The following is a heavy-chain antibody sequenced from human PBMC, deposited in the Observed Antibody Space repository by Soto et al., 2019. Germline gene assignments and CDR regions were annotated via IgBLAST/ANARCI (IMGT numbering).Heavy chain of an antibody. CDR2: ISSNGGST. CDR3: VKVVPAAPSYYYYYGMDV. V-gene: IGHV3-64D*06. Sequence: PGGSLRLSCSASGFTFSSYAMHWVRQAPGKGLEYVSAISSNGGSTYYADSVKGRFTISRDNSKNTLYLQMSSLRAEDTAVYYCVKVVPAAPSYYYYYGMDVWGQGTTVTVSS. J-gene: IGHJ6*02. D-gene: IGHD2-2*01. CDR1: GFTFSSYA.